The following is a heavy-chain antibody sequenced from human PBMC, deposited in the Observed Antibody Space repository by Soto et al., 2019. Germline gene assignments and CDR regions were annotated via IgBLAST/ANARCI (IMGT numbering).Heavy chain of an antibody. V-gene: IGHV3-23*01. CDR1: GFTFSAYG. CDR2: ISVSGTST. J-gene: IGHJ4*02. Sequence: GGSLRLSCAGSGFTFSAYGMSWVRQAPGKGLEWVSGISVSGTSTYYADSVKGRFTISRDNSKNTLYLQMKRLRAEDTALYYCASKIFGTTYFDYWGQGALVTAPQ. D-gene: IGHD1-7*01. CDR3: ASKIFGTTYFDY.